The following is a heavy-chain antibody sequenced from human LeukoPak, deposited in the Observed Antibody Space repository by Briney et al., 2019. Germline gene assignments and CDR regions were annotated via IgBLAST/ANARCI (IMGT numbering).Heavy chain of an antibody. D-gene: IGHD3-22*01. V-gene: IGHV2-70*11. CDR1: GFSLSTSGMC. CDR3: ARVYYYDSSGYFTSFDY. CDR2: IDWDDDK. J-gene: IGHJ4*02. Sequence: SGPALVKPTQTLTLTCTFSGFSLSTSGMCVSWIRQPPGEALEWLARIDWDDDKYYSTSLKTRLTISKDTSKNQVVLTMTNMDPVDTATYYCARVYYYDSSGYFTSFDYWGQGTLVTVSS.